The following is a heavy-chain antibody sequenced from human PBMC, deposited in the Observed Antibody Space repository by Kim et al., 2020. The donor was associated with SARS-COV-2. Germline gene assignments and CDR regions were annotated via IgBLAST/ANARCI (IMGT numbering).Heavy chain of an antibody. D-gene: IGHD2-8*01. CDR3: ARAGVYQIPSIRMAV. CDR1: GGSFSGYC. J-gene: IGHJ6*02. Sequence: SETLSLTCAVYGGSFSGYCWSWIRQPPGKGLEWIGEINHSGSTNYNPSLKSRVTISVDTSKNQFSLKLSSVTAADTAVYYCARAGVYQIPSIRMAVWGQGTTVTVSS. CDR2: INHSGST. V-gene: IGHV4-34*01.